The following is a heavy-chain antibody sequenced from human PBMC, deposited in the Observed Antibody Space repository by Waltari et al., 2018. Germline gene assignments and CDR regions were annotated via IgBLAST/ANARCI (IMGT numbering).Heavy chain of an antibody. D-gene: IGHD1-26*01. CDR1: GFSFTNYG. CDR3: ARDQYGESFYYAMNV. CDR2: IWYDGRKK. Sequence: QEKLVESGGGVVQSGRSLRLSCAASGFSFTNYGMHWVRQAPGKGVGWGAVIWYDGRKKYYADSVKGRFDISRDNSKNTLYLQMDRLRAEDTAVYFCARDQYGESFYYAMNVWGQGTAVTVSS. V-gene: IGHV3-33*01. J-gene: IGHJ6*02.